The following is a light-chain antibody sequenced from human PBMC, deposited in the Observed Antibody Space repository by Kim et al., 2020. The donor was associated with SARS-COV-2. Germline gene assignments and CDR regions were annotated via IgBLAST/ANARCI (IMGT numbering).Light chain of an antibody. J-gene: IGLJ2*01. V-gene: IGLV2-11*01. Sequence: SVTISCTGASSDVGGYNYVSWYQQHPGKAPNLMIYDVSKRPSGVPDRFSGSKSGNTASLTISGLQAEDEADYYCCSYAGSYTLGVFGGGTQLTVL. CDR1: SSDVGGYNY. CDR3: CSYAGSYTLGV. CDR2: DVS.